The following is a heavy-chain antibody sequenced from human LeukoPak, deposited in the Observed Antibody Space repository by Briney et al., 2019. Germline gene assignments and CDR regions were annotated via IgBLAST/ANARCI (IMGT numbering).Heavy chain of an antibody. CDR1: GFTLSLAW. V-gene: IGHV3-9*01. D-gene: IGHD3-22*01. CDR3: AKDTGYYDSSGSPAFDY. CDR2: ISWNSGSI. J-gene: IGHJ4*02. Sequence: PGGSLRLSCATSGFTLSLAWMHWVRQAPGKGLEWVSGISWNSGSIGYADSVKGRFTISRDNAKNSLYLQMNSLRAEDTALYYCAKDTGYYDSSGSPAFDYWGQGTLVTVSS.